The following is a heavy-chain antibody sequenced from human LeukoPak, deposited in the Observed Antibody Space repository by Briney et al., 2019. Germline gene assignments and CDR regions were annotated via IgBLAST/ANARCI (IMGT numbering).Heavy chain of an antibody. D-gene: IGHD3-22*01. V-gene: IGHV4-39*01. J-gene: IGHJ3*02. CDR1: GGSISSSSYY. CDR2: IYYSGST. Sequence: PSETLSLTCTVSGGSISSSSYYWGWIRQPPGKGLEWIGSIYYSGSTYYNPSLKSRVTISVDTSKNQFSLKLSSVTAADTAVYYCAKSHPRWDSSGYYSGAFDIWGQGTMVTVSS. CDR3: AKSHPRWDSSGYYSGAFDI.